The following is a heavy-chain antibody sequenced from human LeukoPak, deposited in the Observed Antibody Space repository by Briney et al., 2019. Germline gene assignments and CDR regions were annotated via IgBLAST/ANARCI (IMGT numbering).Heavy chain of an antibody. CDR1: GFTFSSYA. CDR3: AREYFGVVSALGY. CDR2: ISYDGSNK. J-gene: IGHJ4*02. Sequence: PGGSLRLSCAASGFTFSSYAMHWVRQAPGKGLEWVAVISYDGSNKYYADSVKGRFTISRDNSKNTLYLQMNSLRAEDTAVYYCAREYFGVVSALGYWGQGTLVTVSS. V-gene: IGHV3-30-3*01. D-gene: IGHD3-3*01.